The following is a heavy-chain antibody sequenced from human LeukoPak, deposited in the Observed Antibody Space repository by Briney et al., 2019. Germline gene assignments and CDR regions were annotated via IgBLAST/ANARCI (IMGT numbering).Heavy chain of an antibody. V-gene: IGHV1-2*02. Sequence: ASVKVSCKASGYTFTGYYMHWVRQAPGQGLEWMGWINPNSGGTNYAQKFQGRVTMTRDTSISTAYMELSRLRSDDTAVYYCARAEYSSSKSYPGPDYWGQGTLVTVSS. CDR2: INPNSGGT. CDR1: GYTFTGYY. J-gene: IGHJ4*02. D-gene: IGHD6-6*01. CDR3: ARAEYSSSKSYPGPDY.